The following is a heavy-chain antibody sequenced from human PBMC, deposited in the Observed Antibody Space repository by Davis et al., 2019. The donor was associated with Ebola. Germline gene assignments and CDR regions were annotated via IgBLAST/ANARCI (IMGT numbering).Heavy chain of an antibody. CDR3: ARETSLARNFDY. CDR2: IYPGDSDT. Sequence: ESPKTPRKGSGYRLTTYWIGWVRQMPGKGLEWMGIIYPGDSDTRYSPSFQGQVTISADESFSTAYLQWSSLKASDTAMYYCARETSLARNFDYWGQGTLVTVSS. V-gene: IGHV5-51*01. J-gene: IGHJ4*02. CDR1: GYRLTTYW. D-gene: IGHD3-3*02.